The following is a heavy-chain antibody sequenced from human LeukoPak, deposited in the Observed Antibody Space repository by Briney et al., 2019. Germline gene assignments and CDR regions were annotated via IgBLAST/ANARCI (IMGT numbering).Heavy chain of an antibody. D-gene: IGHD3-9*01. Sequence: EASVKVSCKASGYTFTGYYMHWVRQAPGQGLEWMGWINPSSGGTNYAQKFQGRVTMTRDTSISTAYMELSRLRSDDTAVYYCARDFLTGYIDYWGQGTLVTVSS. CDR3: ARDFLTGYIDY. J-gene: IGHJ4*02. V-gene: IGHV1-2*02. CDR1: GYTFTGYY. CDR2: INPSSGGT.